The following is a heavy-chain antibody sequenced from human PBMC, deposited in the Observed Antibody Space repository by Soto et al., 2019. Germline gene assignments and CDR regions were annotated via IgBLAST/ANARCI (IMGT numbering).Heavy chain of an antibody. CDR3: ARDQGRSGYSSGWGVGYYYGMDV. D-gene: IGHD6-19*01. V-gene: IGHV1-69*13. CDR2: IIPIFGTA. J-gene: IGHJ6*02. CDR1: GGTFSSYA. Sequence: SVKVSCKASGGTFSSYAISWVRRAPGQGLEWMGGIIPIFGTANYAQKFQGRVTITADESTSTAYMELSSLRSEDTAVYYCARDQGRSGYSSGWGVGYYYGMDVWGQGTTVTVSS.